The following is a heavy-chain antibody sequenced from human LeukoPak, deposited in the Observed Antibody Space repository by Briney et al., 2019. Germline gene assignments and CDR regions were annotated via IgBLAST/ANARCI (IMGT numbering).Heavy chain of an antibody. J-gene: IGHJ3*02. Sequence: PGGSLRLSCAASGFNFEDYTMHWVRQTPGKGLEWVSSISSSSIYIYYGDSVKGRFTISRDNARNSLYLQMNSLRAEDTAVYYCARGYSNYGYAFDIWGQGTMVTVSS. CDR3: ARGYSNYGYAFDI. D-gene: IGHD4-11*01. CDR2: ISSSSIYI. CDR1: GFNFEDYT. V-gene: IGHV3-21*01.